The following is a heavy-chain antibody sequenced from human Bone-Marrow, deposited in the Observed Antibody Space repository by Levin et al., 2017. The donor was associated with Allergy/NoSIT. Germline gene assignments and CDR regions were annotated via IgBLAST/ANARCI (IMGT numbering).Heavy chain of an antibody. D-gene: IGHD4-17*01. V-gene: IGHV3-23*01. CDR1: GFTFSSYA. J-gene: IGHJ1*01. CDR3: AKDGAYGDYELPYWGLTAEYFQH. CDR2: ISGSGGST. Sequence: GGSLRLSCAASGFTFSSYAMSWVRQAPGKGLEWVSAISGSGGSTYYADSVKGRFTISRDNSKNTLYLQMNSLRAEDTAVYYCAKDGAYGDYELPYWGLTAEYFQHWGQGTLVTVSS.